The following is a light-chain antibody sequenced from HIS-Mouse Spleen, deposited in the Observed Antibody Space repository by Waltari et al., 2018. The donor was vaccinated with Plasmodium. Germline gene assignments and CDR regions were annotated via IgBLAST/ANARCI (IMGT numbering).Light chain of an antibody. V-gene: IGKV1-33*01. J-gene: IGKJ3*01. Sequence: DIQITQSSSSLSASVGDRVTITFQASQDISNYLNWYQQKPGNAPKLLIYDASNLETGVPSRFSGSGSGTDFTFTISSLQPEDIATYYCQQYDNLPPLFTFGPGTKVDIK. CDR3: QQYDNLPPLFT. CDR1: QDISNY. CDR2: DAS.